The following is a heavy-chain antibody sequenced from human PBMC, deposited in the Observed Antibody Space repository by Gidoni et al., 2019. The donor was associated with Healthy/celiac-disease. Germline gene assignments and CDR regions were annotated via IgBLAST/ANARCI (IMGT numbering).Heavy chain of an antibody. CDR3: ARDLRVATSRNWFDP. D-gene: IGHD5-12*01. Sequence: EVQLVESGGGLVKPGGSLRLSCAASGLTFSSYSMNWVRQAPGKGLEWVSSISSSSSYIYYADSVKGRFTISRDNAKNSLYLQMNSLRAEDTAVYYCARDLRVATSRNWFDPWGQGTLVTVSS. CDR2: ISSSSSYI. J-gene: IGHJ5*02. CDR1: GLTFSSYS. V-gene: IGHV3-21*01.